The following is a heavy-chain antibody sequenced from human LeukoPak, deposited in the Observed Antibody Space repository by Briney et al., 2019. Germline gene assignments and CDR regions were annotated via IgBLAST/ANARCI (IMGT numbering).Heavy chain of an antibody. CDR1: GYSFATYW. Sequence: GESLKISCQGSGYSFATYWIGWVRHMPGRGLEWMGIIYPGDSNIRYNPSFQGHVTISVDKSINTAYLQWSSLEASDTAMYYCARHPRTYIYGHGFDPWGKGPLVTVSS. CDR3: ARHPRTYIYGHGFDP. V-gene: IGHV5-51*01. D-gene: IGHD3-10*01. J-gene: IGHJ5*02. CDR2: IYPGDSNI.